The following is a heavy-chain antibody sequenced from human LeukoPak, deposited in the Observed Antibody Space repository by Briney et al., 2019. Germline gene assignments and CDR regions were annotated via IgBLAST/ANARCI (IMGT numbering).Heavy chain of an antibody. CDR1: GSPFTSYD. CDR3: ARGYDYLYAEYFQH. J-gene: IGHJ1*01. V-gene: IGHV1-8*01. Sequence: GASVKVSFKASGSPFTSYDINWVRRATGQGLEWMGWMNPNSGNTGYAQKFQGRVTMTRNTSISTAYMELSSLRSEDTAVYYCARGYDYLYAEYFQHWGQGTLVTVSS. D-gene: IGHD4-11*01. CDR2: MNPNSGNT.